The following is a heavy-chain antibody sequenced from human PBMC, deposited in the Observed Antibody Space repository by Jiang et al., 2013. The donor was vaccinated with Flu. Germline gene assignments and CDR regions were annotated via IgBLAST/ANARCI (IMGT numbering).Heavy chain of an antibody. V-gene: IGHV3-48*03. CDR2: ISSSGSMI. CDR1: GFTFSSYE. J-gene: IGHJ4*02. Sequence: AASGFTFSSYEMNWVRQAPGKGLEWVSYISSSGSMIYYSDSVKGRFTISRDNAKNSLYLQMNYLRAEDTAVYYCARDPGIGADELRDYFDHWGQGTLVTVSS. D-gene: IGHD6-13*01. CDR3: ARDPGIGADELRDYFDH.